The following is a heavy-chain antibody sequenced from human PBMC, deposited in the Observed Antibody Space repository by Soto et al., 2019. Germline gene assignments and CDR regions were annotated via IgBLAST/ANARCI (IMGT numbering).Heavy chain of an antibody. Sequence: QVQLVQSGAEVKKPGASVKVSCKASGYTFTSYGISWVRQAPGQGLEWMGWISAYNGNTNYAQKLQGTVSMTTDTSTSTAYMELRSLRSDDTAVFYCAVDYGDYSYYGMDVWGQGTTVTVSS. V-gene: IGHV1-18*01. CDR3: AVDYGDYSYYGMDV. CDR2: ISAYNGNT. J-gene: IGHJ6*02. CDR1: GYTFTSYG. D-gene: IGHD4-17*01.